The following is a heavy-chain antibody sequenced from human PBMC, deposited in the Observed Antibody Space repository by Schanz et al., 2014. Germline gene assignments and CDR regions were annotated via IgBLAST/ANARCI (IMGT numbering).Heavy chain of an antibody. V-gene: IGHV1-69*02. CDR2: IIPIHGIV. CDR3: ARVGGPENVFDI. CDR1: GGTFSTYP. Sequence: QVQLVQSGAEVKKPGSSMKVSCKASGGTFSTYPINWLRQAPGQGLEWMGRIIPIHGIVNYAQRFQDRVRITADKSTSTAYMELRSLRSDDTAVYYCARVGGPENVFDIWGQGTMLTVSS. J-gene: IGHJ3*02.